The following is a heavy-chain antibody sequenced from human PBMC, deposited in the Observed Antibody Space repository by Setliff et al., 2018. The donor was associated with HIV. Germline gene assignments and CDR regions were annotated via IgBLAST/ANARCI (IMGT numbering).Heavy chain of an antibody. CDR1: GYTFTSYG. CDR3: ARGIYDFWTGYADY. Sequence: ASVKVSCKASGYTFTSYGISWVRQAPGQGLEWMGWINAGNGNTQFSQEFQGRVTITRDTSASTAYMELSSLRSEDMAVYYCARGIYDFWTGYADYWGPGTLVTVSS. CDR2: INAGNGNT. D-gene: IGHD3-3*01. V-gene: IGHV1-18*03. J-gene: IGHJ4*02.